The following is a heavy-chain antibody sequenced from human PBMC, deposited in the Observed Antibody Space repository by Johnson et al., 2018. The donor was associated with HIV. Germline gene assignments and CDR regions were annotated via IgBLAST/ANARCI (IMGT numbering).Heavy chain of an antibody. J-gene: IGHJ3*02. D-gene: IGHD1-26*01. CDR2: IYSGGST. CDR3: AKGRWELLAGAFDI. Sequence: VQLVESGGGLVQPGGSLRLSCAASGFTVSSNYMSWVRQAPGKGLEWVSVIYSGGSTYYADSVKSRLTISGDNSKNTLYVQMNSLRAEDTAAYYCAKGRWELLAGAFDIWGQGTTVTVSS. CDR1: GFTVSSNY. V-gene: IGHV3-66*01.